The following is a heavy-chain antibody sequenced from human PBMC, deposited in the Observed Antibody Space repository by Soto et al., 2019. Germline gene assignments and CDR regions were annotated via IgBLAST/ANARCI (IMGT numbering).Heavy chain of an antibody. V-gene: IGHV1-18*01. CDR2: ISAYNGNT. CDR1: GYTFTSYG. Sequence: ASVKVSCKASGYTFTSYGISWVRQAPGQGLEWMGWISAYNGNTNYAQKLQGRVTMTTDTSTNTAYMELRSLRSDDTAVYYCARERGSGWERDYFDYWGQGTLVTVSS. D-gene: IGHD6-19*01. J-gene: IGHJ4*02. CDR3: ARERGSGWERDYFDY.